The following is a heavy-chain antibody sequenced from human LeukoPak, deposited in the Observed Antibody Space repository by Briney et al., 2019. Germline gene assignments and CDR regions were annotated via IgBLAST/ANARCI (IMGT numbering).Heavy chain of an antibody. V-gene: IGHV3-21*01. CDR3: ARIDTAMVTDY. Sequence: GGSLRLSCAASGFTFSSYSMNWVRQAPGKGLEWVSSISSSNSYIYNADSVKGRFTISRDNAKNSLYLQMNSLRAEDTAVYYCARIDTAMVTDYWGQGTLVTVSS. CDR1: GFTFSSYS. CDR2: ISSSNSYI. J-gene: IGHJ4*02. D-gene: IGHD5-18*01.